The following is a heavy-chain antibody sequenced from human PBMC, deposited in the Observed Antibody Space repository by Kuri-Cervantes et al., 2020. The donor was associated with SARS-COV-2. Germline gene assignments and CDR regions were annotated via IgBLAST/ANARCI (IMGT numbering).Heavy chain of an antibody. Sequence: GESLKISCAAFGFTFSDYYMSWIHQAPGKGLEWVSYISSSSSYTNYADSVKGRFTISRDNAKNSLCLQMNSLRAEDTAVYYCARGQQLIDYWGQGTLVTVSS. J-gene: IGHJ4*02. CDR1: GFTFSDYY. CDR2: ISSSSSYT. CDR3: ARGQQLIDY. D-gene: IGHD6-13*01. V-gene: IGHV3-11*03.